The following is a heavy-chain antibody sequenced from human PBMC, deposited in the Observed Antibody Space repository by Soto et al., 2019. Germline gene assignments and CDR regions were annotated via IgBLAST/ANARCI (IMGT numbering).Heavy chain of an antibody. CDR1: GVYISSYY. CDR3: ARAPYSSSSVYFQH. J-gene: IGHJ1*01. V-gene: IGHV4-59*01. Sequence: PSETLCHTYPVSGVYISSYYWSWIRQPPGKGLEWIGYIYYSGSTNYNPSLKSRVTISVDTSKNQFSLKLSSVTAADTAVYYCARAPYSSSSVYFQHWGQGTLVPVSS. D-gene: IGHD6-6*01. CDR2: IYYSGST.